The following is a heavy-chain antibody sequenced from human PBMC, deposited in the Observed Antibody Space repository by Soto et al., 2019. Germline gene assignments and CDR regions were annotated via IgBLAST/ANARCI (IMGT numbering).Heavy chain of an antibody. Sequence: PGGSLRLSCVGSGFTFSNYSINWVRQAPGKGLEWVSSIGSRSDIYYADSVKGRFTISRDNAENSVSLHMNSLRAEDTAVYYCAREYTAWPLAYGLDVWGQGTTVTVSS. D-gene: IGHD2-2*02. CDR2: IGSRSDI. CDR3: AREYTAWPLAYGLDV. CDR1: GFTFSNYS. V-gene: IGHV3-21*01. J-gene: IGHJ6*02.